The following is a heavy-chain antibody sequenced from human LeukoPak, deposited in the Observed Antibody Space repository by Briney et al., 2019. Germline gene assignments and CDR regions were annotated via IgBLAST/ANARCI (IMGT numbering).Heavy chain of an antibody. J-gene: IGHJ3*02. CDR1: GYAISSGDY. D-gene: IGHD3-10*01. V-gene: IGHV4-38-2*01. CDR2: NYYSWIN. Sequence: SETLSLTCAVSGYAISSGDYWGCIRQPPGKGLEWIGINYYSWINLYNPSLKSRVTISVDTSRNQFSLNLNSVTAADTAVYYCARVEASITLIWGVIIHTFDIWGQGTMVTVSS. CDR3: ARVEASITLIWGVIIHTFDI.